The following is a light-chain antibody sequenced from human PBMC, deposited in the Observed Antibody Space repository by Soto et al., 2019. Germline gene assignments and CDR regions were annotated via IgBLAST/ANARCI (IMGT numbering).Light chain of an antibody. J-gene: IGLJ2*01. CDR2: GNS. CDR1: SSNIGAGYD. V-gene: IGLV1-40*01. CDR3: QSYDSSLSVL. Sequence: QSVLTQPPSVSGAPGQRVTISCTGSSSNIGAGYDVHWYQQLPGTAPKLLIYGNSTRPSGVPDRFSGSKSGTSASLAITGLQAEDEADYYCQSYDSSLSVLVGGGTKLTV.